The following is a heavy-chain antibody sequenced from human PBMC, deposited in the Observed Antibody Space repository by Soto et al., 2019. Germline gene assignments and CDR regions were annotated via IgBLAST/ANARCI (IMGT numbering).Heavy chain of an antibody. J-gene: IGHJ5*02. CDR2: IYYSGST. CDR1: GGSISSGGYY. D-gene: IGHD4-17*01. CDR3: ARAWGYGGKASNWFDP. Sequence: PSETLSLTCTVSGGSISSGGYYWSWIRQHPGKGLEWIGYIYYSGSTYYNPSLKSRVTISVDTSKNQFSLKLSSVTAADTAVYYCARAWGYGGKASNWFDPWGQGTLVTVSS. V-gene: IGHV4-31*03.